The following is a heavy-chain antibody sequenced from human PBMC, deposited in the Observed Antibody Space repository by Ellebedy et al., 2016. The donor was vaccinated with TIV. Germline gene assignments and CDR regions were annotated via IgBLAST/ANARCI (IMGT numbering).Heavy chain of an antibody. D-gene: IGHD3-10*01. J-gene: IGHJ4*02. CDR2: SDYRGRT. CDR1: GGSISSDGFF. V-gene: IGHV4-31*03. Sequence: MPSETLSLTCTVSGGSISSDGFFWSWIRQHPGKGLEWIGFSDYRGRTHYNPSLKSRVIISVDTSKNQFSLRLTSATAADTAVYYCARGEGGVLLWFGEITFHSWGQGTLVPVSS. CDR3: ARGEGGVLLWFGEITFHS.